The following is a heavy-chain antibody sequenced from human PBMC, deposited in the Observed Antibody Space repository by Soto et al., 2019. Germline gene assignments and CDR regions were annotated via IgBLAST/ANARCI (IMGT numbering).Heavy chain of an antibody. D-gene: IGHD3-10*01. CDR3: AGIRAGITMVAGVYSRFNCFDP. Sequence: QVTLKESGPVLVKPTETLTLTCTVSGFSLSNARMGVSWIRQPPGKALEWLAHIFSNDEKSYSTSLKSRITISKDTSKGQVVLTMTNMDPVDTATYYCAGIRAGITMVAGVYSRFNCFDPWGQGTLVTVSS. CDR1: GFSLSNARMG. V-gene: IGHV2-26*01. CDR2: IFSNDEK. J-gene: IGHJ5*02.